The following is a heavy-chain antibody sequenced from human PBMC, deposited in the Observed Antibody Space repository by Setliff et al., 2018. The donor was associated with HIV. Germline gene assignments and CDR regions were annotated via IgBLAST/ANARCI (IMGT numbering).Heavy chain of an antibody. D-gene: IGHD5-12*01. CDR1: GYTFTDYA. Sequence: ASVKVSCKASGYTFTDYAIYWMRQAPGQRLEWLGWINAGNGNTEYSQNFQGRVTISRDTSASTAYMELSSLRSEDTAVYYCARDSAIVTTIIDHYHGMDVWGQGTTVTVSS. CDR3: ARDSAIVTTIIDHYHGMDV. V-gene: IGHV1-3*01. CDR2: INAGNGNT. J-gene: IGHJ6*02.